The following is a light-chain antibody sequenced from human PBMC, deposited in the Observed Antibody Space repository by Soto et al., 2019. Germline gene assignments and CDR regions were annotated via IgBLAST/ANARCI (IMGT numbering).Light chain of an antibody. V-gene: IGKV1-39*01. Sequence: DIQMTQSPSSLSASVGDRVTITCRASQSISSYLNWYQQKPGKAPTLLIYAASSLQSGVPSRFSGSGSGTDFTLTISSLQPEDFATYYCQQSYSTPPGGTFGGGTKVEIK. CDR2: AAS. J-gene: IGKJ4*01. CDR1: QSISSY. CDR3: QQSYSTPPGGT.